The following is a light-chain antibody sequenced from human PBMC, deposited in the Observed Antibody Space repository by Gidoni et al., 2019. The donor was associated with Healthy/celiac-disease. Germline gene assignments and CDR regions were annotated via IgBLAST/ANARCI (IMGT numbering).Light chain of an antibody. Sequence: DIVMTQSPDSLAVSLGERATINCKSSQSVLYSSNNKNYLAWYQQKPGQPPKLLIYWASTRESGVPDRFSGSGSGTDFTLTIRSLQAEDVAVYYCQQYYSTPLTSGGGTKVEIK. CDR2: WAS. CDR1: QSVLYSSNNKNY. J-gene: IGKJ4*01. V-gene: IGKV4-1*01. CDR3: QQYYSTPLT.